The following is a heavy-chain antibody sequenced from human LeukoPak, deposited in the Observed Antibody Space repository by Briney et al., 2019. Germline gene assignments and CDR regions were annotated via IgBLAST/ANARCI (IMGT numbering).Heavy chain of an antibody. CDR1: GFTFSSYA. J-gene: IGHJ4*02. V-gene: IGHV3-23*01. Sequence: QTGGSLRLSCSASGFTFSSYAMTWVRQAPGKGLEWVSAIGSSGTSTYYADSVKGRFTISRDNSKNTLYLQMNSLRAEDTAVYYCAKVTKSYCSGGSCNLDYWGQGTLVTVSS. CDR2: IGSSGTST. D-gene: IGHD2-15*01. CDR3: AKVTKSYCSGGSCNLDY.